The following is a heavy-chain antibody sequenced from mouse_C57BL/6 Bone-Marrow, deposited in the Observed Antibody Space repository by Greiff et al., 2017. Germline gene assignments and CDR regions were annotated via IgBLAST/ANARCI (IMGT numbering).Heavy chain of an antibody. CDR2: ISGGGGNT. V-gene: IGHV5-9*01. Sequence: EVMVVESGGGLVKPGGSLKLSRAASGFTFSSYTMSWVRQTPEKRLEWVATISGGGGNTYYPDSVKGRFTISRDNAKNTLYLQMSSLRSEDTALYYCARQGEWGQGTLVTVSA. CDR1: GFTFSSYT. CDR3: ARQGE. J-gene: IGHJ3*02.